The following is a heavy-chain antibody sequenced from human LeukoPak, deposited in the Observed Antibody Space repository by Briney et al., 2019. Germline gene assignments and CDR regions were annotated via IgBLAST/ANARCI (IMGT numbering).Heavy chain of an antibody. V-gene: IGHV4-39*02. D-gene: IGHD6-6*01. CDR1: GDSIRSNNYY. CDR2: IYDTGST. Sequence: SETLSLTCTVSGDSIRSNNYYWGWIRQPPGKGLEWIGSIYDTGSTFYNPSLKSRVIISVDTSKNQFSLKLSSVTAADTAVYYCARGGAARLHFQNWGQGTLVTVSS. J-gene: IGHJ1*01. CDR3: ARGGAARLHFQN.